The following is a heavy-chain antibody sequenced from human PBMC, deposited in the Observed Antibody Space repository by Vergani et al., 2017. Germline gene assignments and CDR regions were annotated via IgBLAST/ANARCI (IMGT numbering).Heavy chain of an antibody. CDR3: ARLYGRGSSGSKYFDY. D-gene: IGHD1-26*01. V-gene: IGHV5-51*01. J-gene: IGHJ4*02. Sequence: EVQLVQSGAEVKKPGESLKISCQISGYSFTNYWIGWVRQMPGKGLEWMGIIHPADSDTRYTPSFQGQVTISVDKSISTAYLQRSNRRASDSAMDYCARLYGRGSSGSKYFDYWGQGTLVTVSS. CDR1: GYSFTNYW. CDR2: IHPADSDT.